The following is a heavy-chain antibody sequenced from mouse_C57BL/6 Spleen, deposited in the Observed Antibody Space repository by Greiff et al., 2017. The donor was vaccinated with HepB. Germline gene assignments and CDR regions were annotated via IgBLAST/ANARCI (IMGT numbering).Heavy chain of an antibody. CDR2: INPSTGGT. CDR3: ARRGYAYAMDD. D-gene: IGHD3-1*01. Sequence: EVQLQQSGPELVKPGASVKISCKASGYSFTGYYMNWVKQSPEKSLEWIGEINPSTGGTTYNQKFKAKATLTVDKSSSTAYMQLKSLTSEDSAVYYCARRGYAYAMDDWGQGTSVTVSS. J-gene: IGHJ4*01. CDR1: GYSFTGYY. V-gene: IGHV1-42*01.